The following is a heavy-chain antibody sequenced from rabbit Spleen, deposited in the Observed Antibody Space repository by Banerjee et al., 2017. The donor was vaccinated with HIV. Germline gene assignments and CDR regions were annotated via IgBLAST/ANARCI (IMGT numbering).Heavy chain of an antibody. CDR1: GIDFSSYNF. CDR3: ARDTGSSFSTYGMDL. D-gene: IGHD8-1*01. V-gene: IGHV1S45*01. CDR2: IDIGSRDFT. J-gene: IGHJ6*01. Sequence: QQQLEESGGGLVKPGGTLTLTCKASGIDFSSYNFICWVHQAPGKGLEWIACIDIGSRDFTYYASWAKGRFIISKTSSTTVTLQMTSLTVADTATYFCARDTGSSFSTYGMDLWGPGTLVT.